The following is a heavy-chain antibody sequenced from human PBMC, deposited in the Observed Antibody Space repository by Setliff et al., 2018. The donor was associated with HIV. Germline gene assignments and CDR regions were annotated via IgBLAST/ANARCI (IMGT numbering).Heavy chain of an antibody. D-gene: IGHD3-3*01. CDR3: ARGANFWSGYDS. Sequence: SETLSLTCAVSDGSISSSNWWSWVRQPPGKGLEWIGEIFHTQNPNYSPSLKSRVTISVNKSKNQFSLRLTSVTAADTAVYYCARGANFWSGYDSWGKGTLVTVSS. V-gene: IGHV4-4*02. J-gene: IGHJ4*02. CDR1: DGSISSSNW. CDR2: IFHTQNP.